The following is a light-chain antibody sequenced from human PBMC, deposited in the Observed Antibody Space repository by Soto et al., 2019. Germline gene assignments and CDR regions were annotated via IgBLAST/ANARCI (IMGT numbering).Light chain of an antibody. CDR1: QSVSSN. J-gene: IGKJ1*01. V-gene: IGKV3D-15*02. CDR2: GAS. Sequence: EIVMTQSPATLSVSPGERATLSCRASQSVSSNLACYQQKPGQAPRLLIYGASTRATGIPARFSGSGSGTDFTLTISSLEPEDFAVYYRQQCGSSPWTCGQGTRWRS. CDR3: QQCGSSPWT.